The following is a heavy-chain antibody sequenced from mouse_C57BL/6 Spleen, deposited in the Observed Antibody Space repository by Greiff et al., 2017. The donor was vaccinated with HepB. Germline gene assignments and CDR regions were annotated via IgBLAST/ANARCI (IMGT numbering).Heavy chain of an antibody. CDR3: ARYMNYGSSHYFYY. CDR1: GFTFTDYY. J-gene: IGHJ2*01. V-gene: IGHV7-3*01. CDR2: IRNKANGYTT. Sequence: EVKVEESGGGLVQPGGSLSLSCAASGFTFTDYYMSWVRQPPGKALEWLGFIRNKANGYTTEYSASVKGRFTISRDNSQSILYLQMNALRAEDSATYYCARYMNYGSSHYFYYWGQGTTLTVSS. D-gene: IGHD1-1*01.